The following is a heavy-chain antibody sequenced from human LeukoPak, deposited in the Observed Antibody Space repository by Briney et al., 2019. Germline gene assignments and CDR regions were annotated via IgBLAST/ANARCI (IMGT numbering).Heavy chain of an antibody. CDR2: IIDSGGST. V-gene: IGHV3-23*01. CDR3: AKDQWLRTIGIFNY. Sequence: GGSLRLSCAASGFTFSNAWMSWVRQAPGKGLEWVSGIIDSGGSTYYADSVKGRFTVSRDNSKNTLYLQMNSLRAEDTAVYYCAKDQWLRTIGIFNYWGQGTLVTVSS. J-gene: IGHJ4*02. D-gene: IGHD5-12*01. CDR1: GFTFSNAW.